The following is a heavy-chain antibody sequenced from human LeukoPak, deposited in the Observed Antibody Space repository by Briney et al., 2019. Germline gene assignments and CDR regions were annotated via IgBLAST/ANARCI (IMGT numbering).Heavy chain of an antibody. CDR1: GYTFTSYY. Sequence: ASVKVSCKASGYTFTSYYMHWVRQAPGQGLEWMGIINPSGGSTSYAQKFQGWVTMTRDTSISTAYMELSRLRSDDTAVYYCARDRNPLGTGYYYGMDVWGQGTTVTVSS. CDR3: ARDRNPLGTGYYYGMDV. CDR2: INPSGGST. J-gene: IGHJ6*02. V-gene: IGHV1-46*01. D-gene: IGHD1-14*01.